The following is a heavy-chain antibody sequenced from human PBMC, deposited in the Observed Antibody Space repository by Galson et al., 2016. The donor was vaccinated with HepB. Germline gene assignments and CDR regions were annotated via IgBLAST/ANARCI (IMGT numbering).Heavy chain of an antibody. J-gene: IGHJ4*01. Sequence: SLRLSCAASGFMFGNYGMHWVRQAPGKGLEWVAVIWYDGTEDYYGESMKGRFTISRDNSKNTLYLQVNSLRADDTAVYYCAKLGGDSGSPYWGHGTLVTVSS. CDR1: GFMFGNYG. D-gene: IGHD5-12*01. CDR2: IWYDGTED. V-gene: IGHV3-33*08. CDR3: AKLGGDSGSPY.